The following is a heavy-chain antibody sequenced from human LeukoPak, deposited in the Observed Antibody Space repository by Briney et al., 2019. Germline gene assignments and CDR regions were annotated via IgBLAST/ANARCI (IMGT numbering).Heavy chain of an antibody. CDR1: GYTFTGYY. D-gene: IGHD6-6*01. Sequence: GASVKVSCKASGYTFTGYYMHWVRQAPGQGHEWMGWINPNSGGTNYAQKFQGRVTMTRDTSISTAYMELSRLRSDDTAVYYCARDRRGGSSSLVDYWGQGTLVTVSS. J-gene: IGHJ4*02. V-gene: IGHV1-2*02. CDR2: INPNSGGT. CDR3: ARDRRGGSSSLVDY.